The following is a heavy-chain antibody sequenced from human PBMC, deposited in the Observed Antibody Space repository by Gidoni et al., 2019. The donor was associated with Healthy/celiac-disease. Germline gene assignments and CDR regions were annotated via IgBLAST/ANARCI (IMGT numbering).Heavy chain of an antibody. V-gene: IGHV3-7*03. J-gene: IGHJ6*02. CDR3: ARDSRASSGYFYYYYGMDV. CDR1: GFTFSSYW. D-gene: IGHD3-22*01. CDR2: IKQDGSEK. Sequence: EVQLVESGGGLVQPGGSLRLSCAASGFTFSSYWMSWFRQAPGKGLEWVANIKQDGSEKYYVDSVKGRFTISRDNAKNSLYLQMNSLRAEDTAVYYCARDSRASSGYFYYYYGMDVWGQGTTVTVSS.